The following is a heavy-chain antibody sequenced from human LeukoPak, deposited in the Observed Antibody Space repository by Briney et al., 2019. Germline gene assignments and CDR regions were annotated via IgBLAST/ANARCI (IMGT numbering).Heavy chain of an antibody. J-gene: IGHJ4*02. CDR3: ARGAGSGGLVDY. CDR2: SHTSGST. V-gene: IGHV4-4*07. D-gene: IGHD1-26*01. Sequence: PSETLSLTCNVSGGSISNSYWNWIRQPAGKGLEWIGRSHTSGSTYYIPSLKRRVTMSLDTSNNHFSLKLSSVTAADTAVYYCARGAGSGGLVDYWGQGTLVTVSS. CDR1: GGSISNSY.